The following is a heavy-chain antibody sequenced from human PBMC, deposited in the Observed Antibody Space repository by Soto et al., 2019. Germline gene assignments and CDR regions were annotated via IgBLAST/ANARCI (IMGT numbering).Heavy chain of an antibody. D-gene: IGHD1-26*01. Sequence: SETLSLTCTVSGGSISSTDYFWSWIRQAPDQGLEWIGHIYHGGNIYKNPPLKSPITISVDTSNNQFSLKLSSVIAADTAVYYCAGVSGSYYYGMDVWGQGTTVTVSS. CDR3: AGVSGSYYYGMDV. CDR1: GGSISSTDYF. CDR2: IYHGGNI. J-gene: IGHJ6*02. V-gene: IGHV4-39*07.